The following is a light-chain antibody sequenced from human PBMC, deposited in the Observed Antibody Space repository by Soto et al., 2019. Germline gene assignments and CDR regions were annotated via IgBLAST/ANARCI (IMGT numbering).Light chain of an antibody. Sequence: IQMTQSPSTLSASVRDRVTITCRASQSISNSLAWYQQRPGKAPKLLIYKASSLESGVPSRFSGSGSGTEFTLTISSLQPDDFATYYCQQYNSYSWTFGQGTKVDI. V-gene: IGKV1-5*03. CDR1: QSISNS. CDR2: KAS. CDR3: QQYNSYSWT. J-gene: IGKJ1*01.